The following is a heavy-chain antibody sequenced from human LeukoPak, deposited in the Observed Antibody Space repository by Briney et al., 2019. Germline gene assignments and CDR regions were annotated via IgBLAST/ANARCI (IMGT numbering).Heavy chain of an antibody. Sequence: GASVKVSCKASGGTFSSYAISWVRQAPGQGLEWMGGIIPIFGTANYAQKFQGRVTITTDESTSTAYMELSSLRSEDTAVYYCATGGDIVVVPATTGGFYYMDVWGKGTTVTVSS. D-gene: IGHD2-2*01. CDR1: GGTFSSYA. J-gene: IGHJ6*03. CDR3: ATGGDIVVVPATTGGFYYMDV. V-gene: IGHV1-69*05. CDR2: IIPIFGTA.